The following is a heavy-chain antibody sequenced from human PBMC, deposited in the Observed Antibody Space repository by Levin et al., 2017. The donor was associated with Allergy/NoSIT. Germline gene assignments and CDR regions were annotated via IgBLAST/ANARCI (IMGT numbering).Heavy chain of an antibody. CDR1: GFTFTSSA. CDR3: AADGKDGYNYHYYGMDV. Sequence: SVKVSCKASGFTFTSSAVQWVRQARGQRLEWIGWIVVGSGNTNYAKKFQERVTITRDMSTSTAYMELSSLRSEDTAVYYCAADGKDGYNYHYYGMDVWGQGTTVTVSS. J-gene: IGHJ6*02. CDR2: IVVGSGNT. V-gene: IGHV1-58*01. D-gene: IGHD5-24*01.